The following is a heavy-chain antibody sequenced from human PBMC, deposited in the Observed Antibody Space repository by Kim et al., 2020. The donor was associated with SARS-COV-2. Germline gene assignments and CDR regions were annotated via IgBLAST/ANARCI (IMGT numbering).Heavy chain of an antibody. V-gene: IGHV4-31*02. CDR3: ARMTTLNHDFDY. J-gene: IGHJ4*02. D-gene: IGHD4-17*01. Sequence: YYNPSLRSRVSMSVDTSKNQFSLNLSSVTAADTAVYYCARMTTLNHDFDYWGQGTLVTVSS.